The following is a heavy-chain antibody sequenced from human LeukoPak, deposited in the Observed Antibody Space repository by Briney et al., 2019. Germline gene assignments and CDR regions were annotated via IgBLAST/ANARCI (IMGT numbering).Heavy chain of an antibody. D-gene: IGHD3-10*01. J-gene: IGHJ2*01. Sequence: GGSLRLSCAASGFTVSSNYMSWVRQAPGKGLEWVSVIYSGGSTYYADSVKGRFTISRDNSKNTLYLQMNSLRAEDTAVYYCARDPSGPISLGYFDLWGRGTLVTVSS. CDR2: IYSGGST. CDR1: GFTVSSNY. CDR3: ARDPSGPISLGYFDL. V-gene: IGHV3-53*01.